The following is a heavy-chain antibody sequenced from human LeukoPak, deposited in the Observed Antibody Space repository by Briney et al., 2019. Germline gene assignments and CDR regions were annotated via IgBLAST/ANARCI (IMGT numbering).Heavy chain of an antibody. CDR1: GGSMNTTLYY. CDR3: ARLTGKRFLNPLFY. J-gene: IGHJ4*02. CDR2: IYYNGKT. V-gene: IGHV4-39*02. Sequence: PSETLSLTCSVSGGSMNTTLYYWAWVRQPPGKGLERIGSIYYNGKTYYNPSLKSRLTISVDMSKSRFSLELTSVTAADTAVYYCARLTGKRFLNPLFYWGQGTLVTVSS. D-gene: IGHD3-3*01.